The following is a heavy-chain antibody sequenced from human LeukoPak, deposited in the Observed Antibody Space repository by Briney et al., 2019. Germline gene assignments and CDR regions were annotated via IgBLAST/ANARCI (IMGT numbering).Heavy chain of an antibody. CDR1: GYTFTSYG. J-gene: IGHJ4*02. D-gene: IGHD3-3*01. V-gene: IGHV1-69*13. CDR2: IIPIFGTA. CDR3: ARAQVDYDFWSGYYGAY. Sequence: SVKVSCKASGYTFTSYGITWVRQAPGQGLEWMGGIIPIFGTANYAQKFQGRVTITADESTSTAYMELSSLRSEDTAVYYCARAQVDYDFWSGYYGAYWGQGTLVTVSS.